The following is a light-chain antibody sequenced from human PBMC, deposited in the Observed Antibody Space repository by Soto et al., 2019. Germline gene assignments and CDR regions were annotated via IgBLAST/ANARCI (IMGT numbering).Light chain of an antibody. CDR3: QQSYSGPLT. CDR2: AAS. Sequence: DIQMTQSPSSLSACVGDRVTITCRASQSISSYLNWYQQKPGKAPKVLIYAASSLQSGVPSRFSGIGSGTDFTLSISSLQPEDFATYYCQQSYSGPLTFGGGTKVDIK. V-gene: IGKV1-39*01. CDR1: QSISSY. J-gene: IGKJ4*01.